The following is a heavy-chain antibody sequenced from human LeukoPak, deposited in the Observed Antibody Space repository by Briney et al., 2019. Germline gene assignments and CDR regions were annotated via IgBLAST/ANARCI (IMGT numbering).Heavy chain of an antibody. Sequence: SETLSLTCAVPGYSISSGYYWGWIRQPPGKGLEWIGSIYHSGSTYYNPSLKSRVTISVDTSKNQFSLKLSSVTAADTAVYYCARRVAARPLWYFDYWGHGTLVTVSS. V-gene: IGHV4-38-2*01. CDR3: ARRVAARPLWYFDY. J-gene: IGHJ4*01. CDR2: IYHSGST. D-gene: IGHD6-6*01. CDR1: GYSISSGYY.